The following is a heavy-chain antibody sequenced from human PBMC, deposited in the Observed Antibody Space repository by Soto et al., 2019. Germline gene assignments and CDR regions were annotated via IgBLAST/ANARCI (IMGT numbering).Heavy chain of an antibody. D-gene: IGHD5-12*01. CDR2: INAGNGNT. CDR3: ARVRPTVEMATIISAFDI. Sequence: QVQLVQSGAEVKKPGASVKVSCKASGYTFTSSGMHWVRQAPGQRLERMGWINAGNGNTKYSQKFQGRVTITRDTSASTAYMQLSSLRSEDTAVYYCARVRPTVEMATIISAFDIWGQGTMVTGSS. CDR1: GYTFTSSG. J-gene: IGHJ3*02. V-gene: IGHV1-3*01.